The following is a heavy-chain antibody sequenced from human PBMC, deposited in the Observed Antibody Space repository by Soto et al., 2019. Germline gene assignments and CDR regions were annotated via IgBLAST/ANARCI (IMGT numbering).Heavy chain of an antibody. CDR3: AKESHSGYSFDY. D-gene: IGHD3-22*01. Sequence: PGGSLRLSCAASGFTFSSYGMHWVRQAPGKGLEWVAVISYDGSNKYYADSVKGRFTISRDNSKNTLYLQMNSLRAEDTAVYYCAKESHSGYSFDYWGQGTLVTVSS. J-gene: IGHJ4*02. CDR2: ISYDGSNK. V-gene: IGHV3-30*18. CDR1: GFTFSSYG.